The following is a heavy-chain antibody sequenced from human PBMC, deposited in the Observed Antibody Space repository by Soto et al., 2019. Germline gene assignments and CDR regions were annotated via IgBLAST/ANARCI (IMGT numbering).Heavy chain of an antibody. V-gene: IGHV1-69*13. J-gene: IGHJ4*02. CDR1: GGTFSSYA. Sequence: ASVKVSCKASGGTFSSYAISWVRQAPGQGLEWMGGIIPIFGTANYAQKFQGRVTITADESTSTAYMELSSLRSEDTAVYYCARGRVQERGSYSSSWSYYFDYWGQGTLVTVSS. D-gene: IGHD6-13*01. CDR2: IIPIFGTA. CDR3: ARGRVQERGSYSSSWSYYFDY.